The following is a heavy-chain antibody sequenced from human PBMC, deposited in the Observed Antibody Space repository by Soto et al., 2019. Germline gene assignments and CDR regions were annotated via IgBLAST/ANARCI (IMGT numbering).Heavy chain of an antibody. J-gene: IGHJ6*02. CDR3: ARVVVVVAATVYYYYGMDV. V-gene: IGHV1-69*01. CDR2: IIPIFGTA. Sequence: QVQLVQSGAEVKKPGSSVKVSCKASGDTFSSYAISWVRQAPGQGLEWMGGIIPIFGTANYAQKFQGRVTITADESTSTAYMELSSLRSGDTAVYYCARVVVVVAATVYYYYGMDVWGQGTTVTVSS. CDR1: GDTFSSYA. D-gene: IGHD2-15*01.